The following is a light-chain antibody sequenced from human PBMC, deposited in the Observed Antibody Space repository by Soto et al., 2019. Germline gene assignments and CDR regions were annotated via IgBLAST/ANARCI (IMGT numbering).Light chain of an antibody. CDR3: SSYTTSNTPYV. J-gene: IGLJ1*01. V-gene: IGLV2-14*01. CDR2: EVS. CDR1: SSDVGAYDY. Sequence: QSVLTQPPSASGSPGQSVTISCTGTSSDVGAYDYVSWYQQHPGKAPKFMIYEVSNRPSGVSNRFSGSKSGNTASLTISGLQAEDEADYYCSSYTTSNTPYVFGTGTKVTVL.